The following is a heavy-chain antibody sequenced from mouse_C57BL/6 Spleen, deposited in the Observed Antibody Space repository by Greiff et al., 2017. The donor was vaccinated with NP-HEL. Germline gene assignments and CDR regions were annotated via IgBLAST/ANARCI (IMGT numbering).Heavy chain of an antibody. J-gene: IGHJ3*01. CDR3: ARADSSGPFAY. CDR2: INPSSGYT. Sequence: QVQLQQSGAELARWGEEVKRGGKVAGEDGTSDRGGGGGRGSGQGLEWIGYINPSSGYTKYNQKFKDKATLTADKSSSTAYMQLSSLTSEDSAVYYCARADSSGPFAYWGQGTLVTVSA. CDR1: GEDGTSDR. V-gene: IGHV1-4*01. D-gene: IGHD3-2*02.